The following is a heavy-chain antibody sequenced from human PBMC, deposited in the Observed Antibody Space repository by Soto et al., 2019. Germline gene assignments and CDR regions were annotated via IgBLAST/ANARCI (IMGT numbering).Heavy chain of an antibody. J-gene: IGHJ4*02. CDR1: GGSISSGDYY. V-gene: IGHV4-30-4*01. CDR2: IYYSGST. Sequence: PSETLSLTCTVSGGSISSGDYYWSWIRQPPGKGLEWIGSIYYSGSTYYNPSLKSRVTISADTSMNQFSLALTSVTAADTAMYYCARGPTTKKVDSWGQEILVPVSS. CDR3: ARGPTTKKVDS.